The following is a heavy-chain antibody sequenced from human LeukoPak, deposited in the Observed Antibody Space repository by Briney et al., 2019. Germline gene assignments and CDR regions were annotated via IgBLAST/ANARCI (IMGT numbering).Heavy chain of an antibody. CDR2: IKQDGSEK. Sequence: PGGSLRLSCAASGFTFSSYWVSWVRQAPGKGLEWVANIKQDGSEKYYVDSVKGRFTISRDNAKNSLYLQMNSLRAEDTAVYYCAREWFGYFDYWGQGTLVTVSS. V-gene: IGHV3-7*01. D-gene: IGHD3-10*01. CDR3: AREWFGYFDY. J-gene: IGHJ4*02. CDR1: GFTFSSYW.